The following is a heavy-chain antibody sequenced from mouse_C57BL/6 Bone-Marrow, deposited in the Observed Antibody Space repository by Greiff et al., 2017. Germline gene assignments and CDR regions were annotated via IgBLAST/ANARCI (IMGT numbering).Heavy chain of an antibody. J-gene: IGHJ1*03. CDR2: FYPGSGSI. CDR3: ARHEVYGNYGSRYFDV. CDR1: GYTFTEYT. V-gene: IGHV1-62-2*01. D-gene: IGHD2-1*01. Sequence: QVQLKESGAELVKPGASVKLSCKASGYTFTEYTIHWVKQRSGQGLEWIGWFYPGSGSIKYNEKFKDKATLTADKSSSTVYMERSRVTSEDSAVYFCARHEVYGNYGSRYFDVWGTGTTVTVSS.